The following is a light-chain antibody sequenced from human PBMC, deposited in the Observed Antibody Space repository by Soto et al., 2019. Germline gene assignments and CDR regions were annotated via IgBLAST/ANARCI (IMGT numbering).Light chain of an antibody. CDR2: AAS. CDR1: QSIRSY. J-gene: IGKJ4*01. Sequence: IQLTQSPSSLSASLGDRVTITCRASQSIRSYLNWYQQKPGKAPKLLIYAASSLQTGVSSRFSGSGSGTDFTLTISNLQPEDFATYYCQQTSSTPTFGGGTKVDIK. V-gene: IGKV1-39*01. CDR3: QQTSSTPT.